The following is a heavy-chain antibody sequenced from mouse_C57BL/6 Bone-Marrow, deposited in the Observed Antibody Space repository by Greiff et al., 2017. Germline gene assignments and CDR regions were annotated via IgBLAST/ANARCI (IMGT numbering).Heavy chain of an antibody. CDR2: IDPSDSYT. CDR1: GYTFTSYW. J-gene: IGHJ2*01. CDR3: ERLGRFDY. D-gene: IGHD4-1*01. Sequence: QVQLQQPGAELVMPGASVKLSCKASGYTFTSYWMHWVKQRPGQGLEWIGEIDPSDSYTNYNQKFKGKSTLTVDKSSSTAYMQLSSLTSEDSAVYYCERLGRFDYWGQGTTLTVSS. V-gene: IGHV1-69*01.